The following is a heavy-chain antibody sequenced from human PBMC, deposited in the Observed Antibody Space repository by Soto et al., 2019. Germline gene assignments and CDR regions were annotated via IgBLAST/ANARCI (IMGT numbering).Heavy chain of an antibody. Sequence: SETLSLTCSVSDDSINSDKYYWGWIRQPPGKGLEWIGSIYYRGNTYYNPSLQTRVTMSVDKSKSQFSLKLKSVTAADTAIYYCARTVLGPDILADQFVDYYYYMDVWGQGTTVTVSS. CDR2: IYYRGNT. J-gene: IGHJ6*03. D-gene: IGHD3-9*01. CDR1: DDSINSDKYY. V-gene: IGHV4-39*01. CDR3: ARTVLGPDILADQFVDYYYYMDV.